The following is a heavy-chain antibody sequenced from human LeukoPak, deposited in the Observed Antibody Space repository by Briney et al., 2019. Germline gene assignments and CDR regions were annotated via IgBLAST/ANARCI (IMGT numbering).Heavy chain of an antibody. CDR2: ISSSGTTR. CDR1: GVTFSSYE. Sequence: GGSLRLSCAASGVTFSSYEMNWVRQAPGKGLEWVAYISSSGTTRNYADSVRGRFTISRDNAENSLYMQMNSLRAEDTAVYYCANGIGTENFDYWGQGTLVTVSS. D-gene: IGHD1-14*01. J-gene: IGHJ4*02. CDR3: ANGIGTENFDY. V-gene: IGHV3-48*03.